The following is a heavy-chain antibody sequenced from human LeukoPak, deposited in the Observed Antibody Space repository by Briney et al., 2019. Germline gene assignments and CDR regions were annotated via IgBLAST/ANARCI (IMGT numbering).Heavy chain of an antibody. Sequence: GGSLRLSCAASGFTFSSYSMNWVRQAPGKGLEWVSSISSSSYIYYADSVKGRFTISRDNAKNSLYLQMNSLRAEDTAVYYCARDWYYGSGSYHFDYWGQGNLGTVSS. J-gene: IGHJ4*02. CDR1: GFTFSSYS. D-gene: IGHD3-10*01. CDR2: ISSSSYI. CDR3: ARDWYYGSGSYHFDY. V-gene: IGHV3-21*01.